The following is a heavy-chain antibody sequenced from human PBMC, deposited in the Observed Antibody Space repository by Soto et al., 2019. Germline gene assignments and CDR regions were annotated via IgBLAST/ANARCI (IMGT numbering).Heavy chain of an antibody. J-gene: IGHJ5*02. Sequence: SETLSLTCTVSGVSITSGTYYWGWIRQPPGKGLEWIGTIYYTGSTYYDPSLKSRVTISVDTSKNQFSLKLTSVTAADTAVYYCALSSWKLLWFGEPFPGSGFDPWGQGTLVTVSS. D-gene: IGHD3-10*01. V-gene: IGHV4-39*01. CDR2: IYYTGST. CDR3: ALSSWKLLWFGEPFPGSGFDP. CDR1: GVSITSGTYY.